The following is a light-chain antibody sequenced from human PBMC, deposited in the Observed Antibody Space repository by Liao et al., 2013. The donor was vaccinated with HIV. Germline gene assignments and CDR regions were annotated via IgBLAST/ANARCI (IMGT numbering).Light chain of an antibody. Sequence: SYELTQPPSVSVAPGKTARITCGGNNIGSENVHWYQQKAGQAPVLVIYYDHVRPSRIPERFSGSNSGNTATLTISRVEAGDEADYYCQVWDSSSDHPVFGGGTKLTVL. CDR2: YDH. CDR1: NIGSEN. V-gene: IGLV3-21*01. J-gene: IGLJ3*02. CDR3: QVWDSSSDHPV.